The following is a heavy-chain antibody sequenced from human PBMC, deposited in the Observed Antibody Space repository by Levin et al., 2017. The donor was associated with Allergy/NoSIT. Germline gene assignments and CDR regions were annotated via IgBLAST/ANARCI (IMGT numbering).Heavy chain of an antibody. CDR2: IKQDGSEK. CDR3: ARDFRRIAAAGSIDY. V-gene: IGHV3-7*01. CDR1: GFTFSSYW. D-gene: IGHD6-13*01. J-gene: IGHJ4*02. Sequence: GGSLRLSCAASGFTFSSYWMSWVRQAPGKGLEWVANIKQDGSEKYYVDSVKGRFTISRDNAKNSLYLQMNSLRAEDTAVYYCARDFRRIAAAGSIDYWGQGTLVTVSS.